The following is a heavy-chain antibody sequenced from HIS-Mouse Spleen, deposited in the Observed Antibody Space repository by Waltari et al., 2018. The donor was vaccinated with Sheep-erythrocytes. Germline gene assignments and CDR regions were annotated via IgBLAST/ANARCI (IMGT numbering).Heavy chain of an antibody. CDR3: AKVRTVSYWYFDL. D-gene: IGHD1-1*01. Sequence: QVQLVESGGGVVQPGRSLRLSCAAPGFTFSSYGMHWVRQALGKGLGWVAVISYGGSNRYIADSVKGRFTISRDNSKNPLYLRMNSRRAEDTAVYYCAKVRTVSYWYFDLWGRCTLVTVSS. J-gene: IGHJ2*01. CDR1: GFTFSSYG. CDR2: ISYGGSNR. V-gene: IGHV3-30*18.